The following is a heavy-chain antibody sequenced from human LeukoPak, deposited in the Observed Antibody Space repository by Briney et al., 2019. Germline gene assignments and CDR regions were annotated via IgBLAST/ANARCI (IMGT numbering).Heavy chain of an antibody. CDR2: IYYGGST. CDR1: GGSISSYY. D-gene: IGHD3-9*01. CDR3: ARSYYDILTGYYRAYFDY. Sequence: PSETLSLTCTVSGGSISSYYWSWIRQPPGKGLEWIGYIYYGGSTNYNPSLKSRVTISVDTSKNQFSLKLSSVTAADTAVYYCARSYYDILTGYYRAYFDYWGQGTLVTVSS. J-gene: IGHJ4*02. V-gene: IGHV4-59*01.